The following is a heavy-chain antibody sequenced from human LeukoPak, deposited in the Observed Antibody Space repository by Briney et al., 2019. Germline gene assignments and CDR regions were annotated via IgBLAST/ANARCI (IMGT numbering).Heavy chain of an antibody. CDR3: ARDLCSSTSCYTDY. CDR2: ISGHNGNT. CDR1: GYTLTSYG. Sequence: GASVKVSCKASGYTLTSYGITWVRQAPGQGLEWMGWISGHNGNTNHAQNLQGRVTMTTDTSTSTAYMELRSLRSDDTAVYYCARDLCSSTSCYTDYWGQGTLVTVSS. D-gene: IGHD2-2*02. V-gene: IGHV1-18*01. J-gene: IGHJ4*02.